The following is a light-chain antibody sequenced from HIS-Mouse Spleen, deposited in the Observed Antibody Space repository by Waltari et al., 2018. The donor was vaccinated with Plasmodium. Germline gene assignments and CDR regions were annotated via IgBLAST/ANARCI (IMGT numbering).Light chain of an antibody. CDR1: QGIGSY. J-gene: IGKJ4*01. CDR3: QQYYSYLLT. Sequence: AIQMTQSPSSLSASVGDRVTITCRASQGIGSYLAWYQQKPGKAPKLLIYAASTLQSGVPSRFSGSGSGTDFTLTISCLQSEDFATYYCQQYYSYLLTFGGGTKVEIK. CDR2: AAS. V-gene: IGKV1-8*01.